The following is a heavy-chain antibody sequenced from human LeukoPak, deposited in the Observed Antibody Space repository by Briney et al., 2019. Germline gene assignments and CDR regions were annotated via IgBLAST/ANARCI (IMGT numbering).Heavy chain of an antibody. CDR1: GFTFSSYA. J-gene: IGHJ6*03. CDR2: ISGSGGST. D-gene: IGHD1-26*01. V-gene: IGHV3-23*01. CDR3: AKDRGGSYYPAHAMDV. Sequence: PGGSLRLSCAASGFTFSSYAMSWVRQAPGKGLEWVSAISGSGGSTYYADSVKGRFTISRDNSKNTLYLQMNSLRAEDTAVYYCAKDRGGSYYPAHAMDVWGKGTTVTVSS.